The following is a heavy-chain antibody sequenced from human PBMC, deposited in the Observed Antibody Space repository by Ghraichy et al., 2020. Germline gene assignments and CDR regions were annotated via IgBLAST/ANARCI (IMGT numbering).Heavy chain of an antibody. CDR2: IDPSGGNT. V-gene: IGHV1-46*01. Sequence: ASVKVSCKASGYTFATYFIHWVRQAPGQGLEWMGIIDPSGGNTVYAQKFQDRITMTSDTSTSTVYLEVTTLTSADAALYYCTSDQREKYYVDWGQGTQVTVSS. D-gene: IGHD2/OR15-2a*01. CDR3: TSDQREKYYVD. J-gene: IGHJ4*02. CDR1: GYTFATYF.